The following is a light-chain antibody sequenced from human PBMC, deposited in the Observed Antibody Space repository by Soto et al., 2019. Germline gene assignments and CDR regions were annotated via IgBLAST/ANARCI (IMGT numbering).Light chain of an antibody. V-gene: IGKV1-27*01. CDR3: QKYNSAPLT. CDR2: DAS. J-gene: IGKJ4*01. CDR1: QDVTNY. Sequence: DIQMTQSPSSLSAFVGDIVTVTCRASQDVTNYLAWYQQKPGKAPKLLIYDASTLQSGVPSRFSGSGSGTHFTLTISSLQAEDVATYYCQKYNSAPLTCGGGTKGDI.